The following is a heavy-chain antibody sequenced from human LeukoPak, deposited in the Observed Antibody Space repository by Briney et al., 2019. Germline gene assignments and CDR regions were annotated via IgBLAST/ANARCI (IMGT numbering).Heavy chain of an antibody. V-gene: IGHV4-59*01. D-gene: IGHD5-24*01. CDR1: GGSIGSYY. Sequence: SETLSLTCTVSGGSIGSYYWSWIRPPPGKGQWWIGYLYDSGRTNYNPSLKSRVTISVDTSKNQFSLKLNSVTAADTAVYYCARPSRDGYRYTFDYWGQGTLVTVSS. CDR2: LYDSGRT. CDR3: ARPSRDGYRYTFDY. J-gene: IGHJ4*02.